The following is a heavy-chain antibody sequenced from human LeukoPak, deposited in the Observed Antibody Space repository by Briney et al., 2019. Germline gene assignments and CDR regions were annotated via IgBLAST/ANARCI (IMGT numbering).Heavy chain of an antibody. J-gene: IGHJ4*02. Sequence: SVKVSCKASGGTFSSYAISWVRQAPGQGLEWMGRIIPIFGTANYAQKLQGRVTITTDGSTSTAYMELSSLRSEDTAVYYCAKGSYDFWSGYQDYWGQGTLVTVSS. CDR1: GGTFSSYA. V-gene: IGHV1-69*05. CDR3: AKGSYDFWSGYQDY. D-gene: IGHD3-3*01. CDR2: IIPIFGTA.